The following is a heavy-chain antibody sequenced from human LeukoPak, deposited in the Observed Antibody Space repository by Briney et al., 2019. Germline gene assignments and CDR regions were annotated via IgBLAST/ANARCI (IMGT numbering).Heavy chain of an antibody. D-gene: IGHD6-19*01. CDR2: ISSSSYT. Sequence: GGSLRLSCAASGFTFSDYYMSWIRQAPGKGLEWVSYISSSSYTNYADSVKGRFTISRDNAKYSLYLQMNSLRAEDTAVYYCARVYRSSGDSYYFDYWGQGTLVTVSS. CDR1: GFTFSDYY. J-gene: IGHJ4*02. CDR3: ARVYRSSGDSYYFDY. V-gene: IGHV3-11*06.